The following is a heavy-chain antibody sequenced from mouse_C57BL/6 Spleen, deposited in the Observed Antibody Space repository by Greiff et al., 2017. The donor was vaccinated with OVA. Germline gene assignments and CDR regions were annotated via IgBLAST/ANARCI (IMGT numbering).Heavy chain of an antibody. V-gene: IGHV5-17*01. CDR3: AKIYDGYYGIFMDY. CDR1: GFTFSDYG. J-gene: IGHJ4*01. Sequence: EVQRVESGGGLVKPGGSLKLSCAASGFTFSDYGMHWVRQAPEKGLEWVAYISSGSSTIYYADTVKGRFTISRDNAKNTLFLQMTSLRSEDTAMYYCAKIYDGYYGIFMDYWGQGTSVTVSS. D-gene: IGHD2-3*01. CDR2: ISSGSSTI.